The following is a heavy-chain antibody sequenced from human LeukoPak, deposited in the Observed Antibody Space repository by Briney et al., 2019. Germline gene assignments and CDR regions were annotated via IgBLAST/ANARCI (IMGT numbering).Heavy chain of an antibody. D-gene: IGHD1-26*01. CDR2: ISGGGGST. Sequence: GGSLRLSCAASGFTFTSYSMNWVRQATGKGLEWVSTISGGGGSTYYADSVKGRFTISRDNSKNTLYLQVNSLRAEDTAVYYCAKGGKWDVTPFDYWGQGTLVTVSS. CDR3: AKGGKWDVTPFDY. CDR1: GFTFTSYS. V-gene: IGHV3-23*01. J-gene: IGHJ4*02.